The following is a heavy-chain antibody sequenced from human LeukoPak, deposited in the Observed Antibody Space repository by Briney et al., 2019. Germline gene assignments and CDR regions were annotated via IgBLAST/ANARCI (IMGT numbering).Heavy chain of an antibody. CDR3: ARLTYSFTGSGYHYFDH. Sequence: SETLSLTCAVSGFSISSGYYWGWIRQPPGKGLVWIGSVFRDGSAFYNPSLKSRVSLSVDTSTMKFSLRLTSVTAADTAVYYCARLTYSFTGSGYHYFDHWAQAALVSVSS. CDR1: GFSISSGYY. J-gene: IGHJ4*02. D-gene: IGHD3-22*01. V-gene: IGHV4-38-2*01. CDR2: VFRDGSA.